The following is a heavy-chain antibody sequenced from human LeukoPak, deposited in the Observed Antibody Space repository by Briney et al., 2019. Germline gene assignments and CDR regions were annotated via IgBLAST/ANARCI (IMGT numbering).Heavy chain of an antibody. D-gene: IGHD3-10*01. CDR2: INPNSGGT. Sequence: ASVKVSCKASGYTFTGYYMHWVRQAPGQGLGWMGWINPNSGGTNYAQKFQGRVTMTRDTSISTAYMELSRLRSDDTAVYYCASPYYYGSGKGYGMDVWGQGTTVTVSS. CDR1: GYTFTGYY. V-gene: IGHV1-2*02. CDR3: ASPYYYGSGKGYGMDV. J-gene: IGHJ6*02.